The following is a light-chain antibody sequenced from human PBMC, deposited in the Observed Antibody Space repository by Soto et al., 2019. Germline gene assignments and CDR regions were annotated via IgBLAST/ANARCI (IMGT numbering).Light chain of an antibody. Sequence: QSVLTQPASVSGSPGQSIAISCTGTSSDVGAYNSVSWYQQHPGKAPKLMIYAVSNRPSGVSDRFSGSKSGNTASLTISGLQTQDEADYYCSSIANNRRDVLGPGTKVT. CDR1: SSDVGAYNS. CDR2: AVS. J-gene: IGLJ1*01. CDR3: SSIANNRRDV. V-gene: IGLV2-14*01.